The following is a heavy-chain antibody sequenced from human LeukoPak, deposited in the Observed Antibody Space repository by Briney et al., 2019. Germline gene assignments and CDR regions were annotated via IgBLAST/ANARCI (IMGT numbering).Heavy chain of an antibody. D-gene: IGHD1-26*01. V-gene: IGHV4-4*02. Sequence: SGTLSLTCGVSGGSISGTNWWSWVRQPLGQGLEWIGEISLAGQTNYNPSLNGRVTMSLDKSSNQLSLNLTSVTAADTATYYCSRESGAFCPFGYWGQGTLVIVSS. CDR2: ISLAGQT. CDR3: SRESGAFCPFGY. CDR1: GGSISGTNW. J-gene: IGHJ4*02.